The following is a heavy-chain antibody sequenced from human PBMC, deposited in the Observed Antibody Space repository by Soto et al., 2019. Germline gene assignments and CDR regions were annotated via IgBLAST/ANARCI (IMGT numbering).Heavy chain of an antibody. D-gene: IGHD6-13*01. Sequence: QITLKESGPSLVKPTQTLTLTCTFSGFSLTTNGVGVGWILQSPGEALEWLALIYWDDDKRYSPSLKIRLTITKDTSKNQVVLTMTNMDSVDTATYYCAYCGYYSSSWFPDYWGQGTLVNVSS. CDR2: IYWDDDK. CDR1: GFSLTTNGVG. V-gene: IGHV2-5*02. J-gene: IGHJ4*02. CDR3: AYCGYYSSSWFPDY.